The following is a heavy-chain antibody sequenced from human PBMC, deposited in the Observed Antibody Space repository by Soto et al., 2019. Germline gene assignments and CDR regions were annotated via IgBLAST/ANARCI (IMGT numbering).Heavy chain of an antibody. V-gene: IGHV1-18*01. CDR3: AREGSDYGDYSTPFDP. CDR2: ISPCNGNT. J-gene: IGHJ5*02. CDR1: GYTFTSYG. Sequence: ASVKVSCKASGYTFTSYGISWVRQAPGQGLEWMGRISPCNGNTNYAQKLQGRVTMTTDTSTSTVYMELSSLRSEDTAVYYCAREGSDYGDYSTPFDPWGQGTLVTVSS. D-gene: IGHD4-17*01.